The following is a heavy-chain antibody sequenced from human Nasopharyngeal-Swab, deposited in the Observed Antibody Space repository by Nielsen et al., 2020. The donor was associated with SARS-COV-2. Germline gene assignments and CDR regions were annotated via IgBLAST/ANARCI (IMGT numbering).Heavy chain of an antibody. D-gene: IGHD3-22*01. Sequence: GESLKISCAASGLIFNNYAMTWVRQVPDKGLECVASISSDGKSTLYADSVKGRFAISRDKPKNTLFLQMNSLRPEDTALYYCAKAAPYYLDYWGRGTLVTVSS. CDR3: AKAAPYYLDY. V-gene: IGHV3-23*01. CDR2: ISSDGKST. J-gene: IGHJ4*01. CDR1: GLIFNNYA.